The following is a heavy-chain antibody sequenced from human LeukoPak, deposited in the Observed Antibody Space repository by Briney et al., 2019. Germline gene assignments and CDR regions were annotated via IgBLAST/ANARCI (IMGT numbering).Heavy chain of an antibody. CDR1: GYNFTNSW. V-gene: IGHV5-51*01. J-gene: IGHJ4*02. Sequence: GESLQISCKGAGYNFTNSWIAWVRQVPGKGLEWMGIIYAGDSDTTYSPSFQGQVTISADKSISTAYLQWSSLKASDTAMYYCARRPVGFGQYYFDYWGQGTLVT. CDR2: IYAGDSDT. D-gene: IGHD3-16*01. CDR3: ARRPVGFGQYYFDY.